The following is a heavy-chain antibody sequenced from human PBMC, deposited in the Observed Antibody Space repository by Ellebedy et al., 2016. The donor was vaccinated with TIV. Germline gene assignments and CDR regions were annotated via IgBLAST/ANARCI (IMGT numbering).Heavy chain of an antibody. J-gene: IGHJ4*02. CDR2: MNPDSGVT. CDR3: ARNDIVTGYN. CDR1: GGPLRNYA. V-gene: IGHV1-2*02. D-gene: IGHD3-9*01. Sequence: ASVKVSCKASGGPLRNYAISWVRQAPGQGLEWIGWMNPDSGVTKYAEKFQGRVSMTRDTSINTAYLELTSLRFDDTAVYYCARNDIVTGYNWGQGTLVSVFS.